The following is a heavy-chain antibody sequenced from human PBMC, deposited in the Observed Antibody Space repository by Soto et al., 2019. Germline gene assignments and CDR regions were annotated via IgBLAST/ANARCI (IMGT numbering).Heavy chain of an antibody. CDR2: IYFDGNA. J-gene: IGHJ5*02. V-gene: IGHV4-30-4*01. D-gene: IGHD1-1*01. Sequence: PSETLSLTCSVAGASRSSGEHYWNWIRQPPGKGLEWIGYIYFDGNAYYHPSLKSGFTISEDTAKNQVSLNVASVTAADTAAYYCARQGRPTAGMGWFDPWGPGTLVTVSS. CDR3: ARQGRPTAGMGWFDP. CDR1: GASRSSGEHY.